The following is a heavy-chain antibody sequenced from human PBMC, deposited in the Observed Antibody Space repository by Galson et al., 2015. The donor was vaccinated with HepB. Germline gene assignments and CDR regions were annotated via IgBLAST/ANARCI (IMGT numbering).Heavy chain of an antibody. CDR3: ARDSGYDRRYFDY. CDR2: ISAFNGDT. V-gene: IGHV1-18*01. J-gene: IGHJ4*02. D-gene: IGHD5-12*01. CDR1: GYTFKSYG. Sequence: SVKVSCKASGYTFKSYGISWVRQAPGQGLEWMGWISAFNGDTNYAQKLQGRVTMTTDTSTSTAYMELRSLRSDDTAVYYCARDSGYDRRYFDYWGQGTLVTVSS.